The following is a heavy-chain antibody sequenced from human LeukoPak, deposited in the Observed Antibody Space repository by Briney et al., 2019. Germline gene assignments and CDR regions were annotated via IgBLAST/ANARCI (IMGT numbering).Heavy chain of an antibody. CDR1: GFTFSSYW. Sequence: GGSLRLSCAASGFTFSSYWMSWVRQAPGKGLEWVANIKQDGSEKYYVDSVKGRFTISRDNAKNSLYLQMNSLRAEDTAVYYCASELRYFDWLLSYFDYWGQGTLVTVSP. CDR3: ASELRYFDWLLSYFDY. V-gene: IGHV3-7*01. J-gene: IGHJ4*02. CDR2: IKQDGSEK. D-gene: IGHD3-9*01.